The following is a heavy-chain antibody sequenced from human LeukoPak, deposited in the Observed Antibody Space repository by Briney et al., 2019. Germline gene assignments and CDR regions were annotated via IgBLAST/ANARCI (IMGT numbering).Heavy chain of an antibody. V-gene: IGHV3-64*01. CDR3: ARGGPELRSFSFDY. D-gene: IGHD1-7*01. CDR2: ISSNGGST. Sequence: GGSLRLSCAASGFTVSSNYMSWVRQAPGKGLEYVSAISSNGGSTYYANSVKGRFTISRDNSKNTLYLQMGSLRAEDMAVYYCARGGPELRSFSFDYWGQGTLVTVSS. J-gene: IGHJ4*02. CDR1: GFTVSSNY.